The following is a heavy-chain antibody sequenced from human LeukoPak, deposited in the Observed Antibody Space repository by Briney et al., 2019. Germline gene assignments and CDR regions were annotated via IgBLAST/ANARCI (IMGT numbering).Heavy chain of an antibody. CDR3: AWETTRYYFDY. CDR1: GFTFNNSG. CDR2: ISGSGRST. Sequence: GGSLRLSCAASGFTFNNSGMTWVRQAPGKGLEWVSGISGSGRSTYYADPVKGRFTVSRDNSRNTLYLQMNSLRAEDTAVYYCAWETTRYYFDYWGQGTLVTVSS. V-gene: IGHV3-23*01. J-gene: IGHJ4*02. D-gene: IGHD1-26*01.